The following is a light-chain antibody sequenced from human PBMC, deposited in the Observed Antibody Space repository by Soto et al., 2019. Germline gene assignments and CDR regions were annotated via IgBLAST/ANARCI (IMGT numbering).Light chain of an antibody. V-gene: IGLV1-47*02. CDR2: SND. CDR1: SFHIGFNY. CDR3: TAWDDSLSGGV. J-gene: IGLJ1*01. Sequence: QAVVTQPPSASGTPGQTVTISCSGSSFHIGFNYVYWYQQLPGMAPKLLIHSNDERPSGVPDRFSGSKSGTSASLAISGLRSEDEAEYYCTAWDDSLSGGVFGTGTKLTVL.